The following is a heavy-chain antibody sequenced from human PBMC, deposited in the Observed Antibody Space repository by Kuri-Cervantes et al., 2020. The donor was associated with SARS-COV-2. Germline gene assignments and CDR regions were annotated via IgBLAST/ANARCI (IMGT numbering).Heavy chain of an antibody. Sequence: ASVKVSCKASGYTFTSYGISWVRQAPGQGLEWMGWISAYNGNTNYAQKLQGRVTMTTDTSTDTAYMELSSLRSEDTAVYYCATSPAYVWSYSFHYWGQGTLVTVSS. D-gene: IGHD1-26*01. J-gene: IGHJ4*02. CDR1: GYTFTSYG. CDR3: ATSPAYVWSYSFHY. V-gene: IGHV1-18*01. CDR2: ISAYNGNT.